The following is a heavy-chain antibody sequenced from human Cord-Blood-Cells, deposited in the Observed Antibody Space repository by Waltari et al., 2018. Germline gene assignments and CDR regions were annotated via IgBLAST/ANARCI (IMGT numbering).Heavy chain of an antibody. CDR1: GGSISSYY. D-gene: IGHD7-27*01. J-gene: IGHJ4*02. CDR2: IYYSGRT. CDR3: AREVTGDYLDY. Sequence: QVQLQESGPGLVKPSETLSLTCTVSGGSISSYYWSWIRPPPGKGLEWIGYIYYSGRTNYNPSLERRVTISGDTSKNQFSLKLSSVTAADTAVYDCAREVTGDYLDYWGQGTLVTVSS. V-gene: IGHV4-59*01.